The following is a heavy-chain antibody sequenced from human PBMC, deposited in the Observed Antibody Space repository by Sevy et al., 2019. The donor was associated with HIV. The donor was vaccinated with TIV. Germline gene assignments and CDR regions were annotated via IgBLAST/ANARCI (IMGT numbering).Heavy chain of an antibody. CDR2: ISYDGSNK. CDR1: GFTFSSYA. J-gene: IGHJ3*02. CDR3: ARDFAPGIMITFGGVADDAFDI. D-gene: IGHD3-16*01. V-gene: IGHV3-30-3*01. Sequence: GGSLRLSCAASGFTFSSYAMHWVRQAPGKGLEWVAVISYDGSNKYYADSVKGQFTISRDNSKNTLYRQMNSLRAGDMAGYYCARDFAPGIMITFGGVADDAFDIWGQGTMVTVSS.